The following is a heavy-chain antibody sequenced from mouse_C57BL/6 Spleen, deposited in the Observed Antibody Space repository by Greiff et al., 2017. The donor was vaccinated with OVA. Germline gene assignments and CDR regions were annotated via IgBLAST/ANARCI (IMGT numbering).Heavy chain of an antibody. CDR1: GYTFTGYW. Sequence: QVQLQQSGAELMKPGASVKLSCKATGYTFTGYWIEWVKQRPGHGLEWIGEILPGSGSTNYNEKFKGKATFTADTSSNTAYMQLSSLTTEDSAIYYCARYDYDPLPHYYAMDYWGQGTSVTVSS. J-gene: IGHJ4*01. CDR2: ILPGSGST. V-gene: IGHV1-9*01. D-gene: IGHD2-4*01. CDR3: ARYDYDPLPHYYAMDY.